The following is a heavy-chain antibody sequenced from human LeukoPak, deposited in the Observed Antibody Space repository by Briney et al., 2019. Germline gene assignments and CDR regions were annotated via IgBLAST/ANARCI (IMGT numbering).Heavy chain of an antibody. D-gene: IGHD3-10*01. V-gene: IGHV3-33*01. Sequence: GRSLRLSCAASGFTFSSYGMHWVRQAPGKGLEWVAVTWYDGSNKYYADSVKGRFTISRDNSKNTLYLQMNSLRAEDTAVYYCARSWSGFGELLSYFDYWGQGTLVTVSS. J-gene: IGHJ4*02. CDR2: TWYDGSNK. CDR1: GFTFSSYG. CDR3: ARSWSGFGELLSYFDY.